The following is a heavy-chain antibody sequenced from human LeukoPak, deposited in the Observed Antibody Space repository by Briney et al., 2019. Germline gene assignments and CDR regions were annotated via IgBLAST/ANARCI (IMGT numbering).Heavy chain of an antibody. CDR2: IFYSGNT. Sequence: SETLSLTCSVSGGSISSTSYYWGWLRQPPAKGLEWIGSIFYSGNTYYNPSLKSRVTISVDTSKNQYSLKLTSVTAADTAVYYCARWQTSGSYFDYWCQGILVTVSS. CDR1: GGSISSTSYY. D-gene: IGHD1-26*01. CDR3: ARWQTSGSYFDY. V-gene: IGHV4-39*01. J-gene: IGHJ4*02.